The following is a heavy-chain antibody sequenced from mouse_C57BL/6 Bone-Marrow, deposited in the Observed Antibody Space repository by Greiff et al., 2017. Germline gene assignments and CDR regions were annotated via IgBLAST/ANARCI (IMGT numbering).Heavy chain of an antibody. Sequence: VQLQQPGAELVKPGASVTMSCKASGYTFTSYWITWVKQRPGQGLEWIGDIYPGSGSTNYNAQFKSKATLTVDTTSSTAYMQLSSLTSEDSAVSYCARGTTVVRYFDYWGQGTTLTVSS. CDR2: IYPGSGST. J-gene: IGHJ2*01. CDR1: GYTFTSYW. V-gene: IGHV1-55*01. D-gene: IGHD1-1*01. CDR3: ARGTTVVRYFDY.